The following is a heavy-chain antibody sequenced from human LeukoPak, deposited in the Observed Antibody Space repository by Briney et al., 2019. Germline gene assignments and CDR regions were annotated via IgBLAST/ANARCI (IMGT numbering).Heavy chain of an antibody. V-gene: IGHV1-2*02. CDR3: ARDSTGGYPDY. Sequence: GASVKVSCKASGYTFTDYYIHWVRQAPGQGLEYMGWISPNSGGTNYAQMFQGRVTMTSDTSNNTAFMELRSLRSDDTAVFYCARDSTGGYPDYWGQGTLVTVSA. D-gene: IGHD7-27*01. J-gene: IGHJ4*02. CDR2: ISPNSGGT. CDR1: GYTFTDYY.